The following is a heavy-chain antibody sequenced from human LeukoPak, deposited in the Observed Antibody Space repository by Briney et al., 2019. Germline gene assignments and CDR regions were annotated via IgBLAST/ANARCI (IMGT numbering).Heavy chain of an antibody. J-gene: IGHJ4*02. V-gene: IGHV3-21*01. D-gene: IGHD2-2*01. CDR3: ARVGGYQLLWFDY. Sequence: PGGSLRLSCAASGFTFSSYEMNWVRQAPGKGLEWVSSISSSSSYIYYADSVKGRFTISRDNAKNSLYLQMNSLRAEDTAVYYCARVGGYQLLWFDYWGQGTLVTVSS. CDR2: ISSSSSYI. CDR1: GFTFSSYE.